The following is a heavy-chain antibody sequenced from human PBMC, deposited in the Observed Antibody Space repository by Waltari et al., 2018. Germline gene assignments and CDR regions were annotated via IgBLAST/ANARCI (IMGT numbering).Heavy chain of an antibody. V-gene: IGHV4-38-2*02. CDR1: GYSISRGYY. Sequence: QVQLQESGPGLVKPSETLSLTCTVSGYSISRGYYWGWIRQPPGKGLEWIGIIYHSGSSYYSPSLKSWVTISVDTSKHQFSRKLSSVTAADTAVYYCAIVVVGATTHLDYWGQGTLVTVSS. D-gene: IGHD1-26*01. J-gene: IGHJ4*02. CDR2: IYHSGSS. CDR3: AIVVVGATTHLDY.